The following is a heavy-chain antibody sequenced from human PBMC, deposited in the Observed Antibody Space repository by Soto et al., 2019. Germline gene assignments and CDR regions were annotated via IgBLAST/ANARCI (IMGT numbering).Heavy chain of an antibody. V-gene: IGHV3-53*01. CDR1: GFTVSGKKY. D-gene: IGHD1-1*01. CDR3: ATWHLQEHAYDI. Sequence: GGSLRLSCAAFGFTVSGKKYVAWVRQAPGKGLGWVSALYDLDGTYYADSVKGRFTTSSDSSRTTVYLQMNSLRPDDTAVYSCATWHLQEHAYDIWGQGTMVTVSS. CDR2: LYDLDGT. J-gene: IGHJ3*02.